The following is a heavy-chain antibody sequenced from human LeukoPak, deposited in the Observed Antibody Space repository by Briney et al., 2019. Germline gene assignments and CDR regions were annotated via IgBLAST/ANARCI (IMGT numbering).Heavy chain of an antibody. CDR2: ISSSSSYI. CDR1: GFTFSSYS. CDR3: ARDLLTVAGALHDAFDI. D-gene: IGHD6-19*01. J-gene: IGHJ3*02. Sequence: GGSLRLSCAASGFTFSSYSMNWVRQAPGKGLEWVSSISSSSSYIYYADSVKGRFTISRDNAKNSLYPQMNSLRAEDTAVYYCARDLLTVAGALHDAFDIWGQGTMVTVSS. V-gene: IGHV3-21*01.